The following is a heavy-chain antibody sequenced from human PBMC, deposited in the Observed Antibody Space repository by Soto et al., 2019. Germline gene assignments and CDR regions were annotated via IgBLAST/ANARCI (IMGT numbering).Heavy chain of an antibody. J-gene: IGHJ6*02. D-gene: IGHD3-10*01. Sequence: QVQLVQSGAEVKKPGSSVKVSCKASGGTFGNYAISWVRQAPGQGLEWMGGFIPIFGTAKYAQKFQGRVTITADDSTSTAYMEVSSLRSEYTAVYYCARDLPGGDTLIRGINYYYYGMDVWGQGTTVTVSS. CDR2: FIPIFGTA. V-gene: IGHV1-69*01. CDR1: GGTFGNYA. CDR3: ARDLPGGDTLIRGINYYYYGMDV.